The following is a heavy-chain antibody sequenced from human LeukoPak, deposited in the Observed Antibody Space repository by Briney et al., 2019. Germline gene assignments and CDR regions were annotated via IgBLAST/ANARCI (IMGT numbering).Heavy chain of an antibody. Sequence: GGSLRLSCAASGFTVSSNYMSWVRQAPGKGLEWVSVIYSGGSTYYADSVKGRFTISRDNSKNTLYLQMNSLRAEDTGVYYCVLGSGSKYEYYYYGMDVWGKGTTVTVSS. J-gene: IGHJ6*04. CDR3: VLGSGSKYEYYYYGMDV. CDR1: GFTVSSNY. CDR2: IYSGGST. D-gene: IGHD3-10*01. V-gene: IGHV3-53*01.